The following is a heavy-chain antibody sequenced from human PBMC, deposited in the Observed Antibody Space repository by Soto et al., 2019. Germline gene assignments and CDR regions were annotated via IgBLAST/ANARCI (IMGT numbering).Heavy chain of an antibody. CDR3: ARVPEY. CDR2: MYHSGST. V-gene: IGHV4-30-2*01. Sequence: SQSMSLTSVLSGRSIGSRGYSWSWTRETPGKGLEWIGYMYHSGSTYYNPSLKSRLTISIDRSKNQFALKLSSVTAADTAVYSCARVPEYGGQGILVSVSS. J-gene: IGHJ4*02. CDR1: GRSIGSRGYS.